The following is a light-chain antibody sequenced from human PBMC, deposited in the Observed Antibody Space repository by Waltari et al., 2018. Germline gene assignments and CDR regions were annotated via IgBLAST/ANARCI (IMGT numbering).Light chain of an antibody. Sequence: IQMSQSPSSLSASVGDRVTITCRASQGISSYLNWYQQKTGKAPKLLIYYANSLASGVPSRFSGSGSGTEFTLTISSPQPEDFATYYCQQGNSYPHSFGQGTKVEIK. J-gene: IGKJ2*03. CDR3: QQGNSYPHS. V-gene: IGKV1-13*02. CDR2: YAN. CDR1: QGISSY.